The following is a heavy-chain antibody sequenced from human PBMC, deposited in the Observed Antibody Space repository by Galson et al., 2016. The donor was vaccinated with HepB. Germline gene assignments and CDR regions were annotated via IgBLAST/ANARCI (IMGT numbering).Heavy chain of an antibody. CDR2: ISGYNGNT. V-gene: IGHV1-18*01. CDR3: ARGSPYYDSGTYSYYFDY. J-gene: IGHJ4*02. Sequence: SVKVSCKASGYTFTSYGISWVRQAPGQGLEWMGWISGYNGNTNYAQKLQGRVTMTTDTSTSTGYMELRSLISDDTAVYYCARGSPYYDSGTYSYYFDYWGQGALVTVSS. CDR1: GYTFTSYG. D-gene: IGHD3-10*01.